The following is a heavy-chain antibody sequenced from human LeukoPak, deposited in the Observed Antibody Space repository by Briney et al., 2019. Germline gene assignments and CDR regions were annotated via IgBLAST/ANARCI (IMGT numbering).Heavy chain of an antibody. Sequence: GGSLRLSCAASGFTFSSYVMNWVRQAPGKGLEWVSYISSSGSTIYYADSVKGRFTISRDNAKNSLYLQMNSLKAEDTAVYYCARVSMVRGVVFDYWGQGTLVTVSS. CDR2: ISSSGSTI. V-gene: IGHV3-48*03. J-gene: IGHJ4*02. CDR3: ARVSMVRGVVFDY. D-gene: IGHD3-10*01. CDR1: GFTFSSYV.